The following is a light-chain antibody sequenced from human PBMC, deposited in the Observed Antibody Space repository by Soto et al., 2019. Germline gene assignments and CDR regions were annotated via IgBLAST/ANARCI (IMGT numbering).Light chain of an antibody. Sequence: EIVLTQSPGTLSLSPGERATLSCRASQRVSSGYVAWYQQKPGQAPRLLIYGASSRATGIPDRFRASASGTDFTLTINRLEPEDFAVYYCQQYGDLPWTFGQGTKV. CDR2: GAS. J-gene: IGKJ1*01. CDR1: QRVSSGY. CDR3: QQYGDLPWT. V-gene: IGKV3-20*01.